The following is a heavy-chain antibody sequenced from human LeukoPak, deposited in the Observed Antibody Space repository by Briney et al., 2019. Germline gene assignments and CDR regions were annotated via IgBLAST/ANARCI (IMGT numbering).Heavy chain of an antibody. V-gene: IGHV3-21*01. D-gene: IGHD2-15*01. CDR1: GFTFSSYS. CDR3: ARARPTPGAFDI. Sequence: GGSLRLSCAASGFTFSSYSMNWVRQAPGRGLEWVSSISSSSYIYYADSVKGRFTISRDNAKNSLYLQMNSLRAEDTAVYYCARARPTPGAFDIWGQGTMVTVSS. CDR2: ISSSSYI. J-gene: IGHJ3*02.